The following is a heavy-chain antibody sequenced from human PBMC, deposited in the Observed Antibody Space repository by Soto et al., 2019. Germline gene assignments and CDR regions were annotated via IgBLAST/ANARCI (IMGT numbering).Heavy chain of an antibody. CDR1: GFTFSDYY. CDR2: ISPGSRYP. D-gene: IGHD2-8*02. CDR3: VRGGGVGLFDP. J-gene: IGHJ5*02. Sequence: QVQLVESGGGLVTPGGSLRLSCASSGFTFSDYYMSWIRQAPGKGLEWLSYISPGSRYPAYADSVKGRFTISRDNARRSLSLQLNSLTVDDTAIYDCVRGGGVGLFDPWGQGSMVTVSS. V-gene: IGHV3-11*06.